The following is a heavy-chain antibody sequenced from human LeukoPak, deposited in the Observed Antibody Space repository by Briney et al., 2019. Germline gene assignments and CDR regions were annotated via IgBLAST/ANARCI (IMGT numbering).Heavy chain of an antibody. D-gene: IGHD2-2*01. Sequence: SETLSLTCTVSGGSISSSSYYWGWIRQPPGKGLEWIGSIYYSGSTYYNPSLKSRVTISVDTSKNQFSLKLSSVTAADTAVYYCARQPQLWVPAAGGFDPWGQGTLVTVSS. CDR1: GGSISSSSYY. V-gene: IGHV4-39*01. CDR2: IYYSGST. J-gene: IGHJ5*02. CDR3: ARQPQLWVPAAGGFDP.